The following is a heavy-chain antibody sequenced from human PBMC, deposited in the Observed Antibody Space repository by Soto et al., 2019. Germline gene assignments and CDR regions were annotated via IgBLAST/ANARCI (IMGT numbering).Heavy chain of an antibody. D-gene: IGHD2-21*02. J-gene: IGHJ4*02. CDR2: ISGSGGST. CDR3: AMHTLGDGLPDY. V-gene: IGHV3-23*01. CDR1: GFPFSSYA. Sequence: PGGSLRLSCAASGFPFSSYAMSWVRQAPGKGLEWVSAISGSGGSTYYADSVKGRFTISRDNSKNTLYLQMNSLRAEDTAVYYCAMHTLGDGLPDYWGQGTLVTVSS.